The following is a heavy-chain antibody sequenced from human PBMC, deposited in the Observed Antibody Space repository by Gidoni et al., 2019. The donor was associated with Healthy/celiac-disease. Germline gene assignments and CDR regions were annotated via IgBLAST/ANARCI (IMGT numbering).Heavy chain of an antibody. CDR2: ISYDGSNK. D-gene: IGHD4-17*01. CDR1: GFTFSSYA. Sequence: QVQLVESGGGVVQPGRSLRRSCAASGFTFSSYAMHWVRQAPGKGLEWVAVISYDGSNKYYADSVKGRFTISRDNSKNTLYLQMNSLRAEDTAVYYCARSDGDYYFDYWGQGTLVTVSS. J-gene: IGHJ4*02. CDR3: ARSDGDYYFDY. V-gene: IGHV3-30-3*01.